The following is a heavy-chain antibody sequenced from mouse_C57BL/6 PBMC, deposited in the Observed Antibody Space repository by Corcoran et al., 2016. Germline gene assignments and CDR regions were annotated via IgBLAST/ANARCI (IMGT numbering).Heavy chain of an antibody. CDR2: INPNNGGT. D-gene: IGHD1-1*01. CDR1: GYTFTDYY. CDR3: ARRDGSHFAY. Sequence: EVQLQQSGPELVKPGASVKISCKASGYTFTDYYMNWVKQSHGKSLEWIGDINPNNGGTSYNQKFKGKATLTVDKSSSTAYMELRSLTSEDSAVYYCARRDGSHFAYWGQGTLVTVSA. J-gene: IGHJ3*01. V-gene: IGHV1-26*01.